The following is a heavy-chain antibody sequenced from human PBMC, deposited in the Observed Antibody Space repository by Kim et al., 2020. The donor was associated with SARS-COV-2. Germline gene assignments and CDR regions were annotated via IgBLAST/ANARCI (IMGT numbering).Heavy chain of an antibody. Sequence: GGSLRLSCTVSGFTFSHVWMNWVRQSAGKGLEWVGRIKREVEDGTRDYAAPVKGRFTISRDDSKDTLYLQMNSLKNEDTGVYYCATDRMAVVVTEWYFDVWGRGTLVTVSS. J-gene: IGHJ2*01. D-gene: IGHD2-21*02. CDR3: ATDRMAVVVTEWYFDV. CDR1: GFTFSHVW. CDR2: IKREVEDGTR. V-gene: IGHV3-15*01.